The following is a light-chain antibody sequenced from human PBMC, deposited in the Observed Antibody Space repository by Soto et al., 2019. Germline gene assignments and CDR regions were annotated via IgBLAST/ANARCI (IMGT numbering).Light chain of an antibody. CDR1: QSVSSY. CDR3: QQYGSSWT. V-gene: IGKV3-11*01. CDR2: DAS. J-gene: IGKJ1*01. Sequence: EVVLTQSPATLSVSPGERTTLSCRASQSVSSYLAWYQQKPGQAPRLLIYDASNRATSIPARFSGSGSGTDFTLTISSLEPEDFAVYHCQQYGSSWTFGQGTKVEIK.